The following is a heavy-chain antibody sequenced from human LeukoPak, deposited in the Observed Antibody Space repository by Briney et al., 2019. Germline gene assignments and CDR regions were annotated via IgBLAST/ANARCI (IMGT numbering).Heavy chain of an antibody. J-gene: IGHJ4*02. CDR3: AIDKGARDY. V-gene: IGHV3-15*01. CDR1: GFAFDKAW. Sequence: GGSLRLSCVASGFAFDKAWMSWVRQAPGKGLQWVGRIKAKSEGGTTDYAAPVKGRFTISRDDSKNTIYLQMTSLKTEDTAVYFCAIDKGARDYWGRGTPVAVSS. D-gene: IGHD6-6*01. CDR2: IKAKSEGGTT.